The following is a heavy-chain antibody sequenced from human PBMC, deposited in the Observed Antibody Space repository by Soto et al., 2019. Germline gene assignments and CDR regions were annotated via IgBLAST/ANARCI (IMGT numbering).Heavy chain of an antibody. CDR2: ISYDGSNK. J-gene: IGHJ3*02. CDR1: GFTFSSYG. D-gene: IGHD3-16*02. CDR3: AKGEGIMITFGGVIADAFDI. V-gene: IGHV3-30*18. Sequence: GGSLRLSCAASGFTFSSYGMHWVRQAPGKGLEWVEVISYDGSNKYYADSVKGRFTISRDNSKNTLYLQMNSLRAEDTAVYYCAKGEGIMITFGGVIADAFDIWGQGTMVTVSS.